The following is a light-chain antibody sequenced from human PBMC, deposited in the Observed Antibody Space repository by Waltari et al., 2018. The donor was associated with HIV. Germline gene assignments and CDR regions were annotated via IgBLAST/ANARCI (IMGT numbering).Light chain of an antibody. CDR2: RNN. V-gene: IGLV1-47*01. Sequence: QSVLTQPPSASGTPGQRVTISCSGRSSHIGSNYVYWYQQLPGTAPKLLLYRNNHRPSGVPDRFSGSKSGTSASLAISGLRSEDEAAYCCAAWDGSLSGRVFGGGTKLTVL. CDR1: SSHIGSNY. J-gene: IGLJ3*02. CDR3: AAWDGSLSGRV.